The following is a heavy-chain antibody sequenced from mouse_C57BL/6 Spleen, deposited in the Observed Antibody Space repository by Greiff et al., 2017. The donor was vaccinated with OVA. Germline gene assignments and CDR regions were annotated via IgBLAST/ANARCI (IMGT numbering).Heavy chain of an antibody. V-gene: IGHV1-74*01. D-gene: IGHD1-1*01. CDR1: GYTFTSYW. CDR3: AIKDSTTVVDY. J-gene: IGHJ2*01. Sequence: QVQLQQPGAELVKPGASVKVSCKASGYTFTSYWMHWVKQRPGQGLEWIGRIHPSDSDTNYNQKFKGKATLTVDKSSSTAYMPSSSLTSEDSAVYDGAIKDSTTVVDYWGQGTTLTVSS. CDR2: IHPSDSDT.